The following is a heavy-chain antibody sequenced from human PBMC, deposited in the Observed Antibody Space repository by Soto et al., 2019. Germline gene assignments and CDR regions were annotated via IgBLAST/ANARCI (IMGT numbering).Heavy chain of an antibody. D-gene: IGHD3-3*01. V-gene: IGHV3-23*01. CDR2: ISGSGGST. J-gene: IGHJ4*02. Sequence: GGSLRLSCAASGFTFSSYAMSGVRQATGKGLEWVSAISGSGGSTYYADSVKGRFTISRDNSKNTLYLQMNSLRAEDTAVYYCAKDMHYDFWSGYYRPLDYWGQGTLVTVSS. CDR1: GFTFSSYA. CDR3: AKDMHYDFWSGYYRPLDY.